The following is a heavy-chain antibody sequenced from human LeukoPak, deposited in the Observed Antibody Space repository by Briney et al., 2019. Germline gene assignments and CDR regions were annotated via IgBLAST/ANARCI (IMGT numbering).Heavy chain of an antibody. CDR3: ARLAKYSYAPYYFDY. CDR2: IYYSGST. CDR1: GGSISSYY. V-gene: IGHV4-59*08. J-gene: IGHJ4*02. D-gene: IGHD5-18*01. Sequence: PSETLSLTCTVSGGSISSYYWGWIRQPPGKGLEWIGYIYYSGSTNYNPSLKSRVTISVDTSKNQFSLKLSSVTAADTAVYYCARLAKYSYAPYYFDYWGQGTLVTVSS.